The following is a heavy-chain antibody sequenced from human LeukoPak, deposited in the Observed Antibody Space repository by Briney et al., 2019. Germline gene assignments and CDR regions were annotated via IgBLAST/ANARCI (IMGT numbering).Heavy chain of an antibody. CDR3: AREWDYGESDY. CDR2: IYYSGST. V-gene: IGHV4-39*07. CDR1: GGSISSSSYY. D-gene: IGHD4-17*01. Sequence: PSETLSLTCTVSGGSISSSSYYWGWIRQPPGKGLEWIGSIYYSGSTYYNPSLKSRVTISVDTSKNQFSLKLSSVTAADTAVYYCAREWDYGESDYWGQGTLVTVSS. J-gene: IGHJ4*02.